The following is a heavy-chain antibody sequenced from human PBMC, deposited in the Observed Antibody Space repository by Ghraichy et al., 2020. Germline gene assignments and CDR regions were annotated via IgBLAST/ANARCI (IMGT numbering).Heavy chain of an antibody. J-gene: IGHJ4*02. CDR1: GYSISSGYY. CDR2: IYHSGST. CDR3: AGLRFLEWLAVDY. V-gene: IGHV4-38-2*02. Sequence: SETLSLTCTVSGYSISSGYYWGWIRQPPGKGLEWIGSIYHSGSTYYNPSLKSRVTISVDTSKNQFSLKLSSVTAADTAVYYCAGLRFLEWLAVDYWGQGTLVTVSS. D-gene: IGHD3-3*01.